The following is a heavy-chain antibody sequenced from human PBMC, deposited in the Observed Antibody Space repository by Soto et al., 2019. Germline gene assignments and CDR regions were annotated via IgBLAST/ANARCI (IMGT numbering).Heavy chain of an antibody. CDR2: VSATAGTT. D-gene: IGHD2-21*01. J-gene: IGHJ4*02. CDR1: GFTFSNYA. CDR3: GKNHSVAGFAY. V-gene: IGHV3-23*01. Sequence: PGGPLRLSCAASGFTFSNYAMIWIRQAPGKGLEWVSLVSATAGTTYYTDSVKGRFTISRDNSRNTVYLQMNSLRADDTAVYYWGKNHSVAGFAYRGQGTLVTVSS.